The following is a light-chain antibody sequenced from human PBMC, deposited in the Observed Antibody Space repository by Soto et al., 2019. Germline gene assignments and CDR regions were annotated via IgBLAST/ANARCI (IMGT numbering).Light chain of an antibody. CDR2: GAS. V-gene: IGKV3-15*01. J-gene: IGKJ4*01. Sequence: EIVMTQSPATLSVSPGERATLSCRASQSVSSNLAWYQQKPGQAPRLLIYGASTRATGIPARFSGSGSGTDFTLTISSLQSEDFAFYYCQQYNNWPCTFGGGTKVEIK. CDR1: QSVSSN. CDR3: QQYNNWPCT.